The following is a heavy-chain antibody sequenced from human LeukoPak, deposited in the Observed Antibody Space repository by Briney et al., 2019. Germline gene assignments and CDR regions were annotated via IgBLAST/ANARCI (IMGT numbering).Heavy chain of an antibody. CDR2: ISAYNGNT. V-gene: IGHV1-18*01. J-gene: IGHJ4*02. CDR1: GYTFTSYG. Sequence: GASMKVSCKASGYTFTSYGISWVRQAPGQGLEWMGWISAYNGNTNYAQKLQGRVTMTTDTSTSTAYMELRSLRSDDTAVYYCARVPEYCSSTSCYFDYRGQGTLVTVSS. D-gene: IGHD2-2*01. CDR3: ARVPEYCSSTSCYFDY.